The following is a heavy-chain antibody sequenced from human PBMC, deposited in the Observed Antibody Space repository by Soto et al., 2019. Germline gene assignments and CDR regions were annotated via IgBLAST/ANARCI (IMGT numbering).Heavy chain of an antibody. CDR1: DDSINSDKYY. Sequence: QLQLQESGPGLVKPSETLSLTCSVSDDSINSDKYYWGWIRQPPGKGLEWIGSIYYRGNAYYNPSLQTRVTLSLDKYRSQFSLKLNSVTAADSAVYFCARLEGLATISYYFDSWGPGALVTVSS. J-gene: IGHJ4*02. D-gene: IGHD3-9*01. CDR2: IYYRGNA. CDR3: ARLEGLATISYYFDS. V-gene: IGHV4-39*01.